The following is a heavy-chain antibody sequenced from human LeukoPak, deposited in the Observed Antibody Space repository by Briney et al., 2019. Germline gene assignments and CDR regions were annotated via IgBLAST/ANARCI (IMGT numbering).Heavy chain of an antibody. D-gene: IGHD3-10*01. V-gene: IGHV3-23*01. CDR1: GFTFNNYA. CDR2: ISVSGDRT. J-gene: IGHJ4*02. Sequence: GGSLRLSCAASGFTFNNYAMSWVRQAPGKGLEWVSAISVSGDRTYYADSVKGRLTISRDNSKNTLYLQMNSLRAEDTAVYYCAKVKLLWFGGAFDYWGQGTLVTVSS. CDR3: AKVKLLWFGGAFDY.